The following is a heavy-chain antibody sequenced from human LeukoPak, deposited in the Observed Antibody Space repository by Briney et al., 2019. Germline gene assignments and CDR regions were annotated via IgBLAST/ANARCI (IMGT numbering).Heavy chain of an antibody. CDR1: GFTFSSYS. D-gene: IGHD1-26*01. Sequence: GGSLRLPCAASGFTFSSYSMNWVRQAPGKGLEWVSSISSSSSYIYYADSVKGRFTISRDNAKNSLYLQMNSLRAEDTAVYYCARVLVGATGNFDYWGQGTLVTVSS. CDR2: ISSSSSYI. J-gene: IGHJ4*02. CDR3: ARVLVGATGNFDY. V-gene: IGHV3-21*01.